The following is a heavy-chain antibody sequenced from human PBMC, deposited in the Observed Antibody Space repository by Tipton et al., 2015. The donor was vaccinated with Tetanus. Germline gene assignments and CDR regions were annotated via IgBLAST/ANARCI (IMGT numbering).Heavy chain of an antibody. Sequence: TLSLTCTVSGGSISSSSYYWGWIRQPPGKGLEWIGNIYYNGSTYYNPSLKSRVTISVDTSKNQFSLKLSSVTAADTAVYYCARAGGGSWGNFDYWGQGTLVTVSS. CDR3: ARAGGGSWGNFDY. D-gene: IGHD6-13*01. J-gene: IGHJ4*02. CDR2: IYYNGST. V-gene: IGHV4-39*07. CDR1: GGSISSSSYY.